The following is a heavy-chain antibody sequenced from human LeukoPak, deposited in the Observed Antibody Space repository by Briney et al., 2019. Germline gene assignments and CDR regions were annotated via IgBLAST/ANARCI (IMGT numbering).Heavy chain of an antibody. J-gene: IGHJ4*02. CDR2: IIPIFGTA. CDR1: GGTFSSYA. Sequence: RASVKVSCKASGGTFSSYAISWVRQAPGQGLEWMGGIIPIFGTANYAQKFQGRVTITTDESTSTAYMELSSLRSEDTAVYYCARGPRYYDDTPDYWGQGTLVTVSS. D-gene: IGHD3-22*01. V-gene: IGHV1-69*05. CDR3: ARGPRYYDDTPDY.